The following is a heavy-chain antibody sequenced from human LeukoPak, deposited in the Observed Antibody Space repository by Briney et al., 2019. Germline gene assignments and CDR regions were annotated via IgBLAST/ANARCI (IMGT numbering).Heavy chain of an antibody. CDR2: VYSSGNT. J-gene: IGHJ5*02. CDR1: GDSISSGTYY. CDR3: ARGVGSSSSNWFDP. Sequence: SQTLSLTCTVSGDSISSGTYYRSWIRQPAGKGLEWIGRVYSSGNTNYNPSLKSRVTISIDTSKNQFSLKLSSVTAADTAAYYCARGVGSSSSNWFDPWGQGTLVTVSS. V-gene: IGHV4-61*02. D-gene: IGHD6-6*01.